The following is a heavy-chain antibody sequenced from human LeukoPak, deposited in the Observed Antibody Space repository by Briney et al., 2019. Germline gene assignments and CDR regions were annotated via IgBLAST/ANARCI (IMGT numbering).Heavy chain of an antibody. CDR3: ARETARIAAAGYFDY. D-gene: IGHD6-13*01. Sequence: GRSLRLSCAASGFTFSSYAVHWVRQAPGKGLEWVAVISYDGSNKYYADSVKGRFTISRDNSKNTLYLQMNSLRVEDTAVYYCARETARIAAAGYFDYWGQGTLVTVSS. V-gene: IGHV3-30-3*01. CDR2: ISYDGSNK. CDR1: GFTFSSYA. J-gene: IGHJ4*02.